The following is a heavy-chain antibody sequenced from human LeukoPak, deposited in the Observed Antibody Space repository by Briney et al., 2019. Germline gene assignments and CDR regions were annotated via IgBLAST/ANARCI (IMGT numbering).Heavy chain of an antibody. CDR2: INPKSGDT. V-gene: IGHV1-2*02. D-gene: IGHD3-10*01. CDR1: GYTFSDYY. CDR3: ARAGTPMVFDF. Sequence: GASVKVSCKASGYTFSDYYIHWVRQAPGQGLEWMGWINPKSGDTNYAQKFQGRVTMTRDTSINTVYMELNSLRPDDTAIYYCARAGTPMVFDFWGQGTPVTVSS. J-gene: IGHJ5*01.